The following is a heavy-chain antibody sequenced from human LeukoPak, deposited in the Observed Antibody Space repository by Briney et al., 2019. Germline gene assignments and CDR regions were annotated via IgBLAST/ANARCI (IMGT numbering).Heavy chain of an antibody. D-gene: IGHD2-15*01. J-gene: IGHJ4*02. CDR2: IYYSGST. CDR1: GGSISSGGYY. V-gene: IGHV4-31*03. CDR3: ARDLLTTLDY. Sequence: SETLSLTCTVSGGSISSGGYYWSWIRQHPGKGLEWIGYIYYSGSTYYNPSLKSRVTISVDTSKNQFSLKLSSVTAADTAVYYCARDLLTTLDYWGQGTLVTVSS.